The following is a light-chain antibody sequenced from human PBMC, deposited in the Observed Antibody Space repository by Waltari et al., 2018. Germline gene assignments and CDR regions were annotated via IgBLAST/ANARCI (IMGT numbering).Light chain of an antibody. CDR1: QAIRWF. Sequence: DIQMTQSPSSLSASVGDTVPITCRASQAIRWFLNWYQQKPGQAPNLLIYGTSTLHTGVTSRFSGSGSGTEFTLTITSLQPEDFATYYCQQSFSAWTFGRGTRVEIK. V-gene: IGKV1-39*01. CDR3: QQSFSAWT. CDR2: GTS. J-gene: IGKJ1*01.